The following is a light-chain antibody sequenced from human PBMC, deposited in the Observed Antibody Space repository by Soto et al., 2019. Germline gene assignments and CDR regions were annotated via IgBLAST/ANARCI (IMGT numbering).Light chain of an antibody. CDR3: QQCRNWPLT. V-gene: IGKV3-15*01. J-gene: IGKJ4*01. Sequence: EIVMTQSPATLSVSPGEGATLSCTASQNVYNNLAWYQQRPGQPPRLLIYDASTRATGISARFSGSGYGTEFTLTISSRQSEDFAGYFCQQCRNWPLTFGGGTKVDIK. CDR1: QNVYNN. CDR2: DAS.